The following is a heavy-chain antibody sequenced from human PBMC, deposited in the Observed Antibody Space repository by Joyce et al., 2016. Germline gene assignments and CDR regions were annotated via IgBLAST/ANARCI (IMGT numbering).Heavy chain of an antibody. V-gene: IGHV3-48*01. CDR3: ARDRRSSGGDY. CDR1: GFIFSKYG. D-gene: IGHD6-19*01. CDR2: MGSSGSIK. Sequence: EVQLVQSGGGLVQPGGSLRLSWAGSGFIFSKYGRNWVRQAAGKWLGWVSYMGSSGSIKPIADSVERRVTISRDNGKNSLYLQMNRLRAEDPAVFYCARDRRSSGGDYCGPGGLVTVSS. J-gene: IGHJ4*02.